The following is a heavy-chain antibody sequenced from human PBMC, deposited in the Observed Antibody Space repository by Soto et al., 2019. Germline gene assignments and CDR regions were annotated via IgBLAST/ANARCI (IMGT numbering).Heavy chain of an antibody. CDR1: GFTFSSYG. D-gene: IGHD2-15*01. V-gene: IGHV3-30*03. CDR3: ARGASDSVVGMDV. J-gene: IGHJ6*02. Sequence: QVQLVESGGGVVQPGRSLRLSCAASGFTFSSYGMHWVRQAPGKGLEWVAVISYDGSNKYYADSVKGRFTISRDNSKNTLYLQMNSLRAEDTAVYYCARGASDSVVGMDVWGQGTTVTVSS. CDR2: ISYDGSNK.